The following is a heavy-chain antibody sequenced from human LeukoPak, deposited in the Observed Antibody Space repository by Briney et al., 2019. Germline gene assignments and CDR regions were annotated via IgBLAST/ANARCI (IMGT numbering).Heavy chain of an antibody. V-gene: IGHV4-59*01. CDR3: ARSTASVNGRLYHFDY. Sequence: PSETLSLTCTVSGGSISSYYWSWIRQPPGKGLEWIGYIYYSGSTNYNPSLKSRVTISVDTSKNQFSLKLSSVTAADTAVYYCARSTASVNGRLYHFDYWGQGTLVTVSS. D-gene: IGHD2/OR15-2a*01. CDR2: IYYSGST. CDR1: GGSISSYY. J-gene: IGHJ4*02.